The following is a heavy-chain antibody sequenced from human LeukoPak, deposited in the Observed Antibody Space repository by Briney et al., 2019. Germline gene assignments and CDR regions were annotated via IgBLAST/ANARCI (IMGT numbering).Heavy chain of an antibody. CDR2: ISPTGSTT. Sequence: GGSLRLSCTASGFSFSGHWMHWARQLPGKGLVWVSRISPTGSTTSYADSVKGRFTVSRDNAKNTLYLQVDNLRAEDTAVYYCARGPNSNWSGLDFWGQETLLTVSS. CDR3: ARGPNSNWSGLDF. J-gene: IGHJ4*02. V-gene: IGHV3-74*01. CDR1: GFSFSGHW. D-gene: IGHD6-6*01.